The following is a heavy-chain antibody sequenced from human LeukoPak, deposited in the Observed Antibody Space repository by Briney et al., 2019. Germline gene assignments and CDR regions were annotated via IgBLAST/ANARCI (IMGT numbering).Heavy chain of an antibody. Sequence: PSETLSLTCTVSGGSISSYYWSSIRQPPGKGLEWIGYIYYSGSTNYNPSLKSRVTISVDTSKNQFSLKLSSVTAADTAVYYCARRDGSSGYFRTGPFDYWGQGTLVTVSS. CDR3: ARRDGSSGYFRTGPFDY. CDR1: GGSISSYY. V-gene: IGHV4-59*08. D-gene: IGHD3-22*01. CDR2: IYYSGST. J-gene: IGHJ4*02.